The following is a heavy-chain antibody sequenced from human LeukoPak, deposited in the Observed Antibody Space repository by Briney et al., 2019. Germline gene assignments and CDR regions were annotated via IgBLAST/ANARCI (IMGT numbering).Heavy chain of an antibody. CDR3: AGKAAAFYFDY. D-gene: IGHD6-13*01. V-gene: IGHV3-30*02. CDR2: MQYDGSQI. J-gene: IGHJ4*02. Sequence: GGSLRFSCTASGLAFSSYGMHWARQAPGKGLEWVAFMQYDGSQIYYVDSVKGRFTISRDNSKNALYLQMNSLRPEDTAIYYCAGKAAAFYFDYWGQGTLVTVSS. CDR1: GLAFSSYG.